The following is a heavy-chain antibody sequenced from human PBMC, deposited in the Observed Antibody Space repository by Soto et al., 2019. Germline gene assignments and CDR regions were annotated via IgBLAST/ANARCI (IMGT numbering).Heavy chain of an antibody. D-gene: IGHD2-2*01. CDR2: IYYSGST. Sequence: SETLSLTCTVSGGSISSYYWSWIRQPPGKGLEWIGYIYYSGSTNYNPSLKSRVTISVDTSKNQFSLKLSSVTAADTAVYYCARSYKYRLPRYYYYYMDVWGKGTTVTVSS. CDR3: ARSYKYRLPRYYYYYMDV. J-gene: IGHJ6*03. V-gene: IGHV4-59*08. CDR1: GGSISSYY.